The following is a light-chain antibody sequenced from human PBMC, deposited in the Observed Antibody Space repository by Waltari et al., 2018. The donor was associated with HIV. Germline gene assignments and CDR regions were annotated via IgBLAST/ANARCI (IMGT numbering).Light chain of an antibody. CDR1: SSTVGPYNL. CDR3: CSYAGSDTLV. J-gene: IGLJ3*02. CDR2: EVK. Sequence: HSALTQPASVSGSPGQSITISCTGTSSTVGPYNLVSWYQQHPGKAPKLLIYEVKRRPSGLSDRFSGSKSGNTASLTVSGLQAEDEAIYYCCSYAGSDTLVFGGGTSLTIL. V-gene: IGLV2-23*02.